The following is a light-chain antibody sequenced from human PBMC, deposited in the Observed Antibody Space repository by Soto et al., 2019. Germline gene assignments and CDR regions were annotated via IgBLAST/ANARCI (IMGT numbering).Light chain of an antibody. Sequence: ESVLTQSPGALSLSPGERVTLFCRASESVSSTSLAWHQQKPGQTPRLLIYDTSTRATGVPARFSGSRSGTEFTLTTNSLQSEDFAVYYCQRYNNWPLTFGGGTKVDIK. J-gene: IGKJ4*01. V-gene: IGKV3-15*01. CDR2: DTS. CDR1: ESVSST. CDR3: QRYNNWPLT.